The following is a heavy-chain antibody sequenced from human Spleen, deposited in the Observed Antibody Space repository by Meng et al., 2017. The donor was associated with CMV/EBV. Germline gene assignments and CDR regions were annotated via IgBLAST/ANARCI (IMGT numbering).Heavy chain of an antibody. J-gene: IGHJ6*02. CDR2: IIPILGIA. CDR3: ASRGSIVVVPAALYYYYYGMDV. CDR1: GDTFSSYA. Sequence: SVKVSCKASGDTFSSYAISWVRQAPGQGLEWMGGIIPILGIANYAQKFQGRVTITADKSTSTAYMELSSLRSEDTAVYYCASRGSIVVVPAALYYYYYGMDVWGQGTTVTVSS. V-gene: IGHV1-69*10. D-gene: IGHD2-2*01.